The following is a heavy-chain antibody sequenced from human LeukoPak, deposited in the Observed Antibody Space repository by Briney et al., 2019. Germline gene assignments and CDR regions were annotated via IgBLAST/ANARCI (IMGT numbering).Heavy chain of an antibody. Sequence: PSETLSLTCTVSGGSISSSSYYWGWIRQPPGKGLEWIGSIYYSGSTYYNPSLKSRVTISVDTSKNQFSLKLSSVTAADTAVYYCARPPYSSGWYFVYWGQGTLVTVSS. J-gene: IGHJ4*02. CDR1: GGSISSSSYY. CDR2: IYYSGST. CDR3: ARPPYSSGWYFVY. D-gene: IGHD6-19*01. V-gene: IGHV4-39*07.